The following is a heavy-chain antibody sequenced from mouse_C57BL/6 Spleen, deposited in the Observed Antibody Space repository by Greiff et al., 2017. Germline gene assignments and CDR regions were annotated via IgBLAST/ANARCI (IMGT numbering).Heavy chain of an antibody. D-gene: IGHD1-1*01. V-gene: IGHV1-4*01. Sequence: QVQLKQSGAELARPGASVKMSCKASGYTFTSYTMHWVKQRPGQGLEWIGYINPSSGYTKYNQKFKDKATLTADKSSSTAYMQLSSLTSEDSAVYYCARGFHYYGSSYDYFDYWGQGTTLTVSS. CDR2: INPSSGYT. CDR1: GYTFTSYT. J-gene: IGHJ2*01. CDR3: ARGFHYYGSSYDYFDY.